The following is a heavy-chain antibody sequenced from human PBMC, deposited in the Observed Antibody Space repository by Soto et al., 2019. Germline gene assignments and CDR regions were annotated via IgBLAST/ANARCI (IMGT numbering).Heavy chain of an antibody. CDR2: IIPIFSTA. D-gene: IGHD3-10*01. J-gene: IGHJ5*02. CDR1: GGTFSNYG. Sequence: SVKVSCTASGGTFSNYGSIWVRQAPGQGLEWMGGIIPIFSTAIYAQKFQGRVTITADESTSTAYMDLSSLRSEDTAVYFCARGSYYGSGSYYNWFDPWGQGTLVTVSS. CDR3: ARGSYYGSGSYYNWFDP. V-gene: IGHV1-69*01.